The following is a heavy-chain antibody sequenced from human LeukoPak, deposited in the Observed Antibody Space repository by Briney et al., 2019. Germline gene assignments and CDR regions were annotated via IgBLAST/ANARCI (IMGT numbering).Heavy chain of an antibody. D-gene: IGHD4-17*01. CDR1: GGSISSGDSY. CDR2: IYYSGST. V-gene: IGHV4-30-4*01. J-gene: IGHJ6*02. CDR3: ARDSQADYGDYDYYYYGMDV. Sequence: PSETLSLTCTVSGGSISSGDSYWRWLRQPPGKGLEWIGYIYYSGSTYYNPSLKSRVTISVDTSKNQFSLKLSSVTAADTAVYYCARDSQADYGDYDYYYYGMDVWGQGTTVTVSS.